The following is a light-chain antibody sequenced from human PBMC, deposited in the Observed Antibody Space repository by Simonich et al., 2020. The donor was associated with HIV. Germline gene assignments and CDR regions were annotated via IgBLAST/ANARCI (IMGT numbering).Light chain of an antibody. V-gene: IGKV4-1*01. CDR3: QQYYNSPIT. J-gene: IGKJ5*01. Sequence: DIVMTQSPDALAVSLGERATINCKSSQSVLYTSNNKNYLAWYRQKQGQPPKLLIYWATTRESGVPDRFSGSGSGTDFTLTISSLQAEDVAVYDCQQYYNSPITFGQGTRLEIK. CDR2: WAT. CDR1: QSVLYTSNNKNY.